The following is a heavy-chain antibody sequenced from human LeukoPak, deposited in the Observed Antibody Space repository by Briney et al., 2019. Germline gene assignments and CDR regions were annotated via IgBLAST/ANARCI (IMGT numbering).Heavy chain of an antibody. V-gene: IGHV3-15*01. J-gene: IGHJ1*01. CDR3: TTDRYYDNSELQFQH. CDR2: IKRETDGGTI. Sequence: PGGSLRPSCAASGFTLNNAWMSWVRQAPGKGLEWLGRIKRETDGGTIDYAAPVKGRFTISRDDSRSTLYLQMDSLKIEDTAVYYCTTDRYYDNSELQFQHWGQGTLVTVSS. D-gene: IGHD3-22*01. CDR1: GFTLNNAW.